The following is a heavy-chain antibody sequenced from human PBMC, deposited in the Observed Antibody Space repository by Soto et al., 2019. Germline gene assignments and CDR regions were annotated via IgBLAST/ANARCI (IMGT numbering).Heavy chain of an antibody. J-gene: IGHJ3*01. D-gene: IGHD3-9*01. CDR3: ARVVLTITRGAFDA. CDR2: ISHRGTS. CDR1: GGSISSSHW. V-gene: IGHV4-4*02. Sequence: QVQLQESGPGLVKPSGTLSLTCAVSGGSISSSHWWTWVRQSPGKGLEYIGEISHRGTSNSNPSLKSRVTLSVDKFKNHFSLTLTAVTAADTAVYYCARVVLTITRGAFDAWGLGTLVIVSS.